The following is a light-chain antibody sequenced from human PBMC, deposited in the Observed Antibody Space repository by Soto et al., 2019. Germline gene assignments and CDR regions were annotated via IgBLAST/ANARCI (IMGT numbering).Light chain of an antibody. CDR1: SSNIGSNY. V-gene: IGLV1-47*02. CDR3: AAWDDSLSGSWV. J-gene: IGLJ3*02. Sequence: QSVLTQPPSVSGTPGQRVTISCSGSSSNIGSNYVYWYQQLPGAAPKLLIYTNNKRSSGVPDRFSGSKSGTSASLAISGLRSDDEADYYCAAWDDSLSGSWVFGGGTKVNVL. CDR2: TNN.